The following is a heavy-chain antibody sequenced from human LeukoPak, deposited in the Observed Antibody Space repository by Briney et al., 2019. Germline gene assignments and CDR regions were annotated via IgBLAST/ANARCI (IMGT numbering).Heavy chain of an antibody. D-gene: IGHD3-10*02. CDR1: GFTFDNYW. V-gene: IGHV3-74*01. CDR2: INSDGSSP. J-gene: IGHJ4*02. CDR3: ARGVPGPEY. Sequence: GGSLRLSCAASGFTFDNYWMVWVRQAPGKGLVWVSRINSDGSSPRYADSVKGRFTISRDNAKNTLYLQMNSLRADDTAVYYYARGVPGPEYWGQGTLVTVSS.